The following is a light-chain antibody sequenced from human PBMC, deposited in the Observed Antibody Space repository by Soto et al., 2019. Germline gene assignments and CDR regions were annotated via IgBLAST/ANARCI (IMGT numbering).Light chain of an antibody. V-gene: IGKV1-5*03. CDR1: QSISNW. Sequence: DIQMTQSPSTLSASVGDTVTITCRASQSISNWLAWYQQKPGQAPKLLIHKASTLESGVPSSFSGSGSGTEFTLTIISLQPDDFATFYCQQYDRVPYTFGQGTKLEIK. CDR2: KAS. J-gene: IGKJ2*01. CDR3: QQYDRVPYT.